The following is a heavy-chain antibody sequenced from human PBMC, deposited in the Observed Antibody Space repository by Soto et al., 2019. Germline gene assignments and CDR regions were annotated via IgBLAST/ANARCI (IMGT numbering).Heavy chain of an antibody. V-gene: IGHV3-48*03. D-gene: IGHD4-17*01. CDR2: TRTSGETK. CDR3: ARDGYSDPYYYYGIDV. Sequence: GGSLRLSCAASGFAFGFYEMTWVRQAPGKGLEWVSYTRTSGETKYYADSVKGRFTISRDNARNSLYLQMNSLRAEDTAVYNCARDGYSDPYYYYGIDVWGQGTTVTVSS. CDR1: GFAFGFYE. J-gene: IGHJ6*02.